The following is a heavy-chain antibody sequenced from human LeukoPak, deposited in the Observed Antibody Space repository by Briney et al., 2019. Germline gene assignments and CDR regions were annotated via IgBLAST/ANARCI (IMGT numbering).Heavy chain of an antibody. V-gene: IGHV3-48*03. D-gene: IGHD3-9*01. CDR2: ISGSGSTK. J-gene: IGHJ4*02. CDR3: ARVNPDILTGFFST. Sequence: GGSLRLSCAASGFTFSSYQMNWVRQAPGKGLEWVSYISGSGSTKYYADSVKGRFTISRDNAKNSLYLQMNSLRAEDTAVYYCARVNPDILTGFFSTGGQGTLVTVSS. CDR1: GFTFSSYQ.